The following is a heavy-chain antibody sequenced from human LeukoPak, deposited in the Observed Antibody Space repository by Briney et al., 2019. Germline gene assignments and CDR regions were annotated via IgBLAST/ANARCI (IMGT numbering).Heavy chain of an antibody. CDR1: GGSISSYY. J-gene: IGHJ4*02. Sequence: SETLSLTCTVSGGSISSYYWSWIRQPPGKGLEGSGYIYTSGSTNYNPSLKRRVAISVDTSKHQFSLNLSSVTAADTAVYYCARLHYDFWSGYYPYFDYWGQGTLLTVSS. V-gene: IGHV4-4*09. D-gene: IGHD3-3*01. CDR3: ARLHYDFWSGYYPYFDY. CDR2: IYTSGST.